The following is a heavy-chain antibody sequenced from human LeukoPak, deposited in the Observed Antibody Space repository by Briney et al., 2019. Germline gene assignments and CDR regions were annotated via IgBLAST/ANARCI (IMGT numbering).Heavy chain of an antibody. CDR2: IWLDSTNK. CDR1: GFIFSHYA. Sequence: PGGSLRLSCATSGFIFSHYAMHWVRQAPGKGLEWVAVIWLDSTNKYYSDAVKGRFAISRDDPSKMVYLQMNSLRVEDTAVYYCAKDIQRGFDYTNSLDYWGQGILVTVSS. D-gene: IGHD4-11*01. CDR3: AKDIQRGFDYTNSLDY. V-gene: IGHV3-33*06. J-gene: IGHJ4*02.